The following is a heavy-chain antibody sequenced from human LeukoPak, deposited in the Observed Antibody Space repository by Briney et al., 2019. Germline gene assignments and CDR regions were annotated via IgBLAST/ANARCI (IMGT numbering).Heavy chain of an antibody. J-gene: IGHJ4*02. CDR2: KQDGSEK. Sequence: KQDGSEKYYVDSVKGRFTISRDNANNSLYLQMNSLRAEDTAVYYCARDTFHYYDSSGHIDYWGQGTLVTVSS. CDR3: ARDTFHYYDSSGHIDY. V-gene: IGHV3-7*01. D-gene: IGHD3-22*01.